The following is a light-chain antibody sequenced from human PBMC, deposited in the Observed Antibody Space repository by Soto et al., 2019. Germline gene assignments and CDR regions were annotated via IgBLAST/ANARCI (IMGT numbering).Light chain of an antibody. CDR2: GAS. J-gene: IGKJ4*01. Sequence: ALTQSQGTLSLSPGEGAALSGHASQSVSNNYLARYQQKPGQAPRLLIYGASNRATGIPDRFSGSGSGTDFTLTISRLEPEDFAVYYCQQFSSYPLTFGGGTKVDIK. V-gene: IGKV3-20*01. CDR1: QSVSNNY. CDR3: QQFSSYPLT.